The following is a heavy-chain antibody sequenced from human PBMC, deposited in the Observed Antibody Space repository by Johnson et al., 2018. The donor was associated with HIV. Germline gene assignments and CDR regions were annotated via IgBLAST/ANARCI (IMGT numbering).Heavy chain of an antibody. D-gene: IGHD6-13*01. CDR2: ISYDGSNK. CDR3: ASWGVGSSWNHDAFDI. Sequence: QVQLVESGGGVVQPGRSLRLSCAASGFTFSSYAMHWVRQAPGKGLEWVAVISYDGSNKYYADSVKGRFTISRDNSKNTLYLQMNSLRAEDTAVYYCASWGVGSSWNHDAFDIWGQGTVVTVSS. CDR1: GFTFSSYA. J-gene: IGHJ3*02. V-gene: IGHV3-30-3*01.